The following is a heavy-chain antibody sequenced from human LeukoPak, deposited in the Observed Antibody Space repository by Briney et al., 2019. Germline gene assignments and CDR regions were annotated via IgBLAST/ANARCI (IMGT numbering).Heavy chain of an antibody. CDR1: GYTFTSYD. D-gene: IGHD4-17*01. J-gene: IGHJ6*03. CDR3: ARGNGDYYPMDV. Sequence: ASVKVSCKASGYTFTSYDTNWVRQATGQGLEWMGWMNPNSGNTGYAQKFQGRVTMTRNTSISTAYMELSSLRSEDTAVYYCARGNGDYYPMDVWGKGTTVTVSS. V-gene: IGHV1-8*01. CDR2: MNPNSGNT.